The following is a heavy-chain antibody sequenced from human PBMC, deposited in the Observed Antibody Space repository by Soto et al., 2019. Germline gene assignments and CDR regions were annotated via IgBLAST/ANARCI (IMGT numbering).Heavy chain of an antibody. CDR2: IIPIFGTA. CDR1: GGTFSSYA. Sequence: SVKVSCKASGGTFSSYAISWVRQAPGQGLEWMGGIIPIFGTANYAQKFQGRVTITADESTSTAYMELSSLRSEDTAVYYCATYPRGDTAMVYFDYWGQGTLVTVSS. J-gene: IGHJ4*02. D-gene: IGHD5-18*01. V-gene: IGHV1-69*13. CDR3: ATYPRGDTAMVYFDY.